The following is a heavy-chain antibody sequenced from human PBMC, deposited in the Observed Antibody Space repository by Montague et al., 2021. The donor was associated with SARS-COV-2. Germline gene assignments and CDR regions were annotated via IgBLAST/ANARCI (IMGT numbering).Heavy chain of an antibody. V-gene: IGHV3-9*01. CDR1: GFTFDDYA. CDR2: ISWNSGSI. D-gene: IGHD6-19*01. Sequence: SLRLSCAASGFTFDDYAMHWVRQAPGKGLEWVSGISWNSGSIGYADSVKGRFTISRDNAKNSLYLQMNSLRAEDTALYYCAKDISSGWLPKYYFDYWGQGTLVTVSS. CDR3: AKDISSGWLPKYYFDY. J-gene: IGHJ4*02.